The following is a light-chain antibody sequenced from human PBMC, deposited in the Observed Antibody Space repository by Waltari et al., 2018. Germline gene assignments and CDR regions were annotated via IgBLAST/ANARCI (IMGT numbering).Light chain of an antibody. CDR1: QSVSSRY. Sequence: FVLTQSPGTLSLSPGERATLSCRASQSVSSRYLAWYQQKPGQAPRLLIFGASSRATGIPDRFSGSGSGTDFTLTISRLEPEDFAVYYCQQYGSSPRYTFGQGTKVEIK. V-gene: IGKV3-20*01. CDR2: GAS. J-gene: IGKJ2*01. CDR3: QQYGSSPRYT.